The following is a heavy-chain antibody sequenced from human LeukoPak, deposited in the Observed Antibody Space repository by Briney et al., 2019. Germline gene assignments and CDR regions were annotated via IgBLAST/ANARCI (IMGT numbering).Heavy chain of an antibody. CDR1: GGSISSSSYY. Sequence: SETLSLTCTVSGGSISSSSYYWGWIRQPPGKGLEWIGSIYYSGSTYYNPSLKSRVTISVDTSKNQFSLKLSSVTAADTAVYYCAKDPSAAGYFDYWGQGTLVTVSS. CDR3: AKDPSAAGYFDY. CDR2: IYYSGST. V-gene: IGHV4-39*07. J-gene: IGHJ4*02. D-gene: IGHD2-2*01.